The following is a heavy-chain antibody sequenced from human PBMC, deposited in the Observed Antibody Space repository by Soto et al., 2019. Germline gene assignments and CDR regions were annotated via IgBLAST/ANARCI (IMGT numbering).Heavy chain of an antibody. Sequence: EVQLVESGGGLVQPGGSLRLSCAASGFTFSSYWMLWVRQATGKGLVWVSRINSDGSTTSYADSVKGRFTISRDNAKNTLYLQMNSLRAEDTAVYYCARVNPGYSYVNYWGQGTRVTVSS. J-gene: IGHJ4*02. D-gene: IGHD5-18*01. CDR3: ARVNPGYSYVNY. CDR1: GFTFSSYW. V-gene: IGHV3-74*01. CDR2: INSDGSTT.